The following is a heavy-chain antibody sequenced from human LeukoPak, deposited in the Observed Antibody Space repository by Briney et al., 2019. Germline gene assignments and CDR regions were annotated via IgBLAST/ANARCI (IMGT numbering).Heavy chain of an antibody. V-gene: IGHV3-23*01. CDR1: GFTFSSYA. Sequence: GGSLRLSCAASGFTFSSYAMSWVRRAPGKGLEWVSAISGSGGSTYYADSVKGRFTISRDNSKNTLYLQMNSLRAEDTAVYYCAKEPLVVVPVAREDFDYWGQGTLVTVSS. CDR3: AKEPLVVVPVAREDFDY. CDR2: ISGSGGST. D-gene: IGHD2-2*01. J-gene: IGHJ4*01.